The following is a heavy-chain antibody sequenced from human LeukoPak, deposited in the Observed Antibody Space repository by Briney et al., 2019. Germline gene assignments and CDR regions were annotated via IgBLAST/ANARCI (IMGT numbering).Heavy chain of an antibody. D-gene: IGHD3-10*01. CDR3: ARFAAGGSYYYYMDV. CDR1: GFTFNSYA. V-gene: IGHV3-23*01. CDR2: ISGSGGDT. Sequence: PGGSLRLSCAASGFTFNSYAMSWVRQAPGKGLEWVSVISGSGGDTVYADSVKGRFTISRDNAKNSLYLQMNSLRADDTAVYYCARFAAGGSYYYYMDVWGKGTTVTVSS. J-gene: IGHJ6*03.